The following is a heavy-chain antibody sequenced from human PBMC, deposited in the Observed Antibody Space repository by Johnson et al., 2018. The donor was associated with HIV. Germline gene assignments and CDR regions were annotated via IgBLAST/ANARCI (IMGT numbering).Heavy chain of an antibody. CDR3: ARSVALIVATFDAFDI. Sequence: QVQLVESGGGLVQPGRSLRLSCAASGFTFSSYGMHWVRQAPGKGLEWVAVISYDGSNKYYADSVKGRFTISRDNSKNTLYLQMNSLRAEDTAVYYCARSVALIVATFDAFDIWGQGTMVTVSS. CDR1: GFTFSSYG. V-gene: IGHV3-30*03. D-gene: IGHD5-12*01. J-gene: IGHJ3*02. CDR2: ISYDGSNK.